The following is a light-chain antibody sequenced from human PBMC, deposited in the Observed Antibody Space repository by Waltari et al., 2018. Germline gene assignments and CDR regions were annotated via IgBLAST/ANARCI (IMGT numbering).Light chain of an antibody. J-gene: IGLJ2*01. CDR1: ALPRKD. Sequence: SYELTQPPSVSVSPGQTTRITCSGDALPRKDAYWYQQKTGQAPEQGMYEDSKRPPGIPERFSGSGSGTMATLTISGAQAEDEADYYCYSTDGSGNERVFGGGTKLTV. CDR3: YSTDGSGNERV. V-gene: IGLV3-10*01. CDR2: EDS.